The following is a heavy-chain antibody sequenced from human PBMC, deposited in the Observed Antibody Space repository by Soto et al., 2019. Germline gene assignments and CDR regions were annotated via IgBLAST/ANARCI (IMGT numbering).Heavy chain of an antibody. CDR3: ARDYRPRTIFGVVNWFDP. D-gene: IGHD3-3*01. CDR2: ISSSSSYI. V-gene: IGHV3-21*01. CDR1: GFTFSSYS. Sequence: GGSLRLSSAASGFTFSSYSMNWVRQAPGKGLEWVSSISSSSSYIYYADSVKGRFTISRDNAKNSLYLQMNSLRAEDTAVYYCARDYRPRTIFGVVNWFDPWGQGTLVTVSS. J-gene: IGHJ5*02.